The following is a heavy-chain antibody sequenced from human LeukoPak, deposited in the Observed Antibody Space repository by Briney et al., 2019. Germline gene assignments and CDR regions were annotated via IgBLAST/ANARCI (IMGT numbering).Heavy chain of an antibody. V-gene: IGHV4-34*01. J-gene: IGHJ4*02. CDR2: INHSGST. CDR3: ARKLVYSSTHFDY. Sequence: SETLSLTCAVYGGSFSGYYWSWIRQPPGKGLEWIGEINHSGSTNYNPSLKSRITISVDTSKNQFSLKLSPVTAADTAVYYCARKLVYSSTHFDYWGQGTLVTVSS. D-gene: IGHD6-13*01. CDR1: GGSFSGYY.